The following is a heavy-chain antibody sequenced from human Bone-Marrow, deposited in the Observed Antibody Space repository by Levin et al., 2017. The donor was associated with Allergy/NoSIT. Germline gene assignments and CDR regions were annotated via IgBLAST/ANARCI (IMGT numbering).Heavy chain of an antibody. V-gene: IGHV3-33*01. CDR3: ARGIVGATTGGGY. D-gene: IGHD1-26*01. CDR2: IWYDGSNK. Sequence: SCAASGFTFSSYGMHWVRQAPGKGLEWVAVIWYDGSNKYYADSVKGRFTISRDNSKNTLYLQMNSLRAEDTAVYYCARGIVGATTGGGYWGQGTLVTVSS. J-gene: IGHJ4*02. CDR1: GFTFSSYG.